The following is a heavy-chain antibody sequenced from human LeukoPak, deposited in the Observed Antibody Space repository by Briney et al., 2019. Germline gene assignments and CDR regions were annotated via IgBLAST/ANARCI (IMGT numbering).Heavy chain of an antibody. Sequence: GGSLRLSCAASGFTFSSYSMNWVRQAPGKGLEWVSYISSSSSTIYYADSVKGRFTISRDNAKNSLYLQMNSLRAEDTAVYYCARALVGATFGFDPWGQGTLVTVSS. CDR3: ARALVGATFGFDP. J-gene: IGHJ5*02. V-gene: IGHV3-48*01. CDR1: GFTFSSYS. CDR2: ISSSSSTI. D-gene: IGHD1-26*01.